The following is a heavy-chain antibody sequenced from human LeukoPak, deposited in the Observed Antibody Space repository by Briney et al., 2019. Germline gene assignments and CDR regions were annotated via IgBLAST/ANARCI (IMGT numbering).Heavy chain of an antibody. Sequence: HPGGSLRLSCAASGFTVSSNYMSWVRQAPGKGLEWVSLIYSGGTTYYADSVKGRFTISRDNSKNTLYLQMNSLRAEDTAVYYCASLNFYGSHFDYWGQGTLVTVSS. CDR2: IYSGGTT. D-gene: IGHD2/OR15-2a*01. J-gene: IGHJ4*02. CDR3: ASLNFYGSHFDY. V-gene: IGHV3-66*01. CDR1: GFTVSSNY.